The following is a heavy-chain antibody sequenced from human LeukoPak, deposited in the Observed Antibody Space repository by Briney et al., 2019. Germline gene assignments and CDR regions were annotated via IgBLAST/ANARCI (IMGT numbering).Heavy chain of an antibody. J-gene: IGHJ3*02. CDR1: GYTFTGYY. CDR2: INPNSGGT. Sequence: ASVKVSCKASGYTFTGYYMHWVRQAPGQGLEWMGWINPNSGGTNYAQKFQGRVTMTRDTAISTAYMELSRLRSDDTAVYYCARAQYSSSFDAFDIWGQGTMVTVSS. V-gene: IGHV1-2*02. CDR3: ARAQYSSSFDAFDI. D-gene: IGHD6-13*01.